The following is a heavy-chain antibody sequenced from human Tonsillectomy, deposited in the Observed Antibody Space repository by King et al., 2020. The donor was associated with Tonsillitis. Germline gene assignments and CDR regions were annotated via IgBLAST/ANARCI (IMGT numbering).Heavy chain of an antibody. J-gene: IGHJ3*02. CDR3: ARANWNDDAFDI. CDR2: ISYDGSNK. D-gene: IGHD1-20*01. V-gene: IGHV3-30*04. Sequence: VQLVESGGGVVQPGRSLRLSCAASGFTFSSYAMHWVRQAPGKGLEWVTVISYDGSNKYYADSVKGRFTISRDSSKNTLYLQMNSLRAEDTAVYYCARANWNDDAFDIWGQGTRVTVSS. CDR1: GFTFSSYA.